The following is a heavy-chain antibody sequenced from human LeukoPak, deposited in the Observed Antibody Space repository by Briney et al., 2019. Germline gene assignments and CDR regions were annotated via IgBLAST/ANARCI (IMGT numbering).Heavy chain of an antibody. CDR2: IYSGGST. D-gene: IGHD3-22*01. V-gene: IGHV3-53*01. CDR1: GFTVSSNY. CDR3: ARDYYDSSGYYSRYYYYYMDV. Sequence: GSLRLSCGASGFTVSSNYMSWVRQAPGKGLEWVSVIYSGGSTYYADSVRGRFTISRDNAKNSLYLQMNSLRAEDTAVYYCARDYYDSSGYYSRYYYYYMDVWGKGTTVTVSS. J-gene: IGHJ6*03.